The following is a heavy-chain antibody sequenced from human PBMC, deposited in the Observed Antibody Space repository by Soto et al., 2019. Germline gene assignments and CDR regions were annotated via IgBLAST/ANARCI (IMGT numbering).Heavy chain of an antibody. CDR3: ARDDSSGYYALLY. CDR1: GDSISSGHYY. CDR2: IYDSENA. J-gene: IGHJ1*01. D-gene: IGHD3-22*01. Sequence: QVQLQESGPGLVKPSQTLSLTCTVSGDSISSGHYYWTWIRQHPGKGLEWIGFIYDSENAYYNPSLKSRVSMSIDTSKNQFSLKLTSVTAADTAVYYCARDDSSGYYALLYWGQGTLVPVSS. V-gene: IGHV4-31*03.